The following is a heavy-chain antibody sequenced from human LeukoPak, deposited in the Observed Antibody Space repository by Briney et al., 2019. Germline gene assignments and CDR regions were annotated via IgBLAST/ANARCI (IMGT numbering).Heavy chain of an antibody. CDR2: ISSSSSYI. D-gene: IGHD2-2*02. CDR1: GFTFSSYS. Sequence: GGSLRLSCAAFGFTFSSYSMNWVRQAPGKGLEWVSSISSSSSYIYYADSVKGRFTISRDNAKNSLYLQMNSLRAEDTAVYYCARGHQLLYTGAFDIWGQGTMVTVSS. J-gene: IGHJ3*02. V-gene: IGHV3-21*01. CDR3: ARGHQLLYTGAFDI.